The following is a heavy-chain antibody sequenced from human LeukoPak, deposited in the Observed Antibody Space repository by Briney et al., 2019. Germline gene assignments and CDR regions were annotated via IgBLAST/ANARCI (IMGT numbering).Heavy chain of an antibody. D-gene: IGHD2-15*01. Sequence: GGSLRLSCAASGFTISSYAMGWVRHAPGKGLEWVSAISGSGGSTYYADSVKGRFTISRDNSKNTLYLKMNSLRAEDTAVYDCAKDPRGATDFDYWGQGTLVTVSS. V-gene: IGHV3-23*01. J-gene: IGHJ4*02. CDR3: AKDPRGATDFDY. CDR2: ISGSGGST. CDR1: GFTISSYA.